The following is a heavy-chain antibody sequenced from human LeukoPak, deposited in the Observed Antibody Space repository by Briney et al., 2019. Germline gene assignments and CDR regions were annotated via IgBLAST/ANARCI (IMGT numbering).Heavy chain of an antibody. CDR1: GFTFDDYG. Sequence: RPGGSLRLSCAASGFTFDDYGMSWVRQAPGKGLEWVSGINWNGGGTGYADSVKGRFTISRDNAKNSLYLQMNSLRAEDTALYYCARVTSSGWSSYFDYWGQGTLVTVSS. CDR2: INWNGGGT. CDR3: ARVTSSGWSSYFDY. D-gene: IGHD6-19*01. J-gene: IGHJ4*02. V-gene: IGHV3-20*04.